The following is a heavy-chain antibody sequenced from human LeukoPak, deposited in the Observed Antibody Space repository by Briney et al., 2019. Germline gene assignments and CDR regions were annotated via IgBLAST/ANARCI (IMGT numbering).Heavy chain of an antibody. J-gene: IGHJ5*02. V-gene: IGHV3-48*03. CDR3: ARAVGDCSSTSCYGNWFDP. CDR1: GFTFSSYE. D-gene: IGHD2-2*01. CDR2: ISGSDSPI. Sequence: GGSLRLSCAASGFTFSSYEMNWVRQAPGKGLEWIAYISGSDSPIYYADSVEGRFTISRDNAKNSLYLQMNSLRAEDTAVYYCARAVGDCSSTSCYGNWFDPWGQGTLVTVSS.